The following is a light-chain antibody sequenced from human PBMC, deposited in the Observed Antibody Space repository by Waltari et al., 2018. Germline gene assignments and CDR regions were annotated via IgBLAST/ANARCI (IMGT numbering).Light chain of an antibody. CDR1: SSNIGSNY. J-gene: IGLJ2*01. Sequence: LTQPPSASGTPGQRVTISCSGSSSNIGSNYVYWYQQLPGTAPKLLIYRNNQRPSGVPDRFSGSKSGTSASLAISGLRSEDEADYYCAAWDDSLSGPVFGGGTKLTVL. V-gene: IGLV1-47*01. CDR2: RNN. CDR3: AAWDDSLSGPV.